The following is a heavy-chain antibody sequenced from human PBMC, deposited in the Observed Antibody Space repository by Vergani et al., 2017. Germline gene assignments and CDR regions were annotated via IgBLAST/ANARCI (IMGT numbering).Heavy chain of an antibody. CDR3: ARARRGGYNSY. J-gene: IGHJ4*02. CDR1: GGSFSGYY. Sequence: QLQLQESGPGLVKPSETLSLTCTVYGGSFSGYYWSWIRQPPGKGLEWIGEINHSGSTNYNPSLKSRVTISVDTSKNQFSLKLSSVTAADTAVYYCARARRGGYNSYWGQGTLVTVSS. V-gene: IGHV4-34*01. D-gene: IGHD5-24*01. CDR2: INHSGST.